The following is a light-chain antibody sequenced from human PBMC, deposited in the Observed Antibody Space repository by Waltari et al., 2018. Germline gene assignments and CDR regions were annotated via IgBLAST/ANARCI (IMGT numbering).Light chain of an antibody. CDR2: GAS. J-gene: IGKJ4*01. CDR1: QSVTSSY. V-gene: IGKV3-20*01. Sequence: EIVLTQSPGTLSLSPGERATLSCRASQSVTSSYLAWYQQKPGQAPRLLMHGASSRATGIPDRFSGSGSGTDFTLTISRLEPEDFAVYYCQQYGSSPPLTFGGGTKVEIK. CDR3: QQYGSSPPLT.